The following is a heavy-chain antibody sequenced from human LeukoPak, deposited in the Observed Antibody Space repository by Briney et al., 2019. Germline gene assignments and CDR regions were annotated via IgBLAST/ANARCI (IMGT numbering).Heavy chain of an antibody. CDR1: GGTFSSYA. V-gene: IGHV1-69*04. D-gene: IGHD3-10*01. Sequence: SVKVSCKASGGTFSSYAISWVRQAPGQGLEWMGRIIPILGIANYAQNFQGRVTITADTSTSTAYMELSSLRSEDTAVYYCARNHYYGSGRFRMDYGMDVWGQGTTVTVSS. CDR2: IIPILGIA. CDR3: ARNHYYGSGRFRMDYGMDV. J-gene: IGHJ6*02.